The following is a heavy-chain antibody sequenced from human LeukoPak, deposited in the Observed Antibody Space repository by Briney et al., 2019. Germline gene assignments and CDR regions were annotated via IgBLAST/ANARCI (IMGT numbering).Heavy chain of an antibody. CDR3: ARASYGYFYAY. J-gene: IGHJ4*02. CDR1: GYTFTSYG. V-gene: IGHV1-46*01. CDR2: INPSGGST. D-gene: IGHD5-18*01. Sequence: ASVKVSCKASGYTFTSYGISWVRQAPGQGLEWMGIINPSGGSTSYAQKFQGRVTMTRDTSTSTVYMELSSLRSEDTAVYYCARASYGYFYAYWGQGTLVTVSS.